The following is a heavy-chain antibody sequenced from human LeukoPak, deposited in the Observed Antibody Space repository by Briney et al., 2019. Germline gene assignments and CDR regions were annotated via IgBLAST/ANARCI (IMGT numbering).Heavy chain of an antibody. CDR3: ATDRITMNAFDI. J-gene: IGHJ3*02. CDR2: LDPEDGET. D-gene: IGHD3-22*01. CDR1: GYTLTELS. Sequence: ASVKVSCKVSGYTLTELSMHWVRQAPGKGLEWMGGLDPEDGETIYAQKFQGRVTMTEDTSTDTAYMELSSLRSEDTAVYYCATDRITMNAFDIWGQGTMVTVSS. V-gene: IGHV1-24*01.